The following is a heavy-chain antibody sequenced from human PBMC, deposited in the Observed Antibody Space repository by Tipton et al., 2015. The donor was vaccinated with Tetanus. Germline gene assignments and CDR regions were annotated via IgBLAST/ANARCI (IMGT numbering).Heavy chain of an antibody. J-gene: IGHJ4*02. D-gene: IGHD3-9*01. CDR3: ARLGYDILTGCHYDS. Sequence: TLSLTCTVSGDSVSSGSYYWSWIRQSPGKGLEWIGYIYYTGSTNYNPSLKSRVTMSVDTSKNQFSLKLSSVTAADTAVYYCARLGYDILTGCHYDSWGQGTLVTVSS. V-gene: IGHV4-61*01. CDR1: GDSVSSGSYY. CDR2: IYYTGST.